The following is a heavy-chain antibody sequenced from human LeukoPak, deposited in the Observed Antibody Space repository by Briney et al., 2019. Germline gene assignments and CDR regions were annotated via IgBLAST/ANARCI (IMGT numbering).Heavy chain of an antibody. CDR3: AKGHSGTSYSALDC. D-gene: IGHD1-26*01. J-gene: IGHJ4*02. V-gene: IGHV3-23*01. Sequence: GGSLRLSCAASGFTFSNYAMTWVRQAPGKGLEWVSFSGSDGNTYYAGSVKGRFTISRDISKNTLYLQMNSLRAEDTAVYYCAKGHSGTSYSALDCCGQGTLVTVSS. CDR1: GFTFSNYA. CDR2: SGSDGNT.